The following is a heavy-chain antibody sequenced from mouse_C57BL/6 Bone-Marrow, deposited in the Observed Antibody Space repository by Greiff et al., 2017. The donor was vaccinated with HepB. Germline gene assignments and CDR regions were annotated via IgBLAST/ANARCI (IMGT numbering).Heavy chain of an antibody. D-gene: IGHD2-3*01. V-gene: IGHV6-6*01. J-gene: IGHJ4*01. CDR2: IRNKANNHAT. Sequence: EVKLMESGGGLVQPGGSMKLSCAASGFTFSDAWMDWVRQSPEKGLEWVAEIRNKANNHATYYAASVKGRFTISRDDSKSSVYLQMNSLRAEDTGIYYCTRSYDGYLYYYAMDYWGQGTSVTVSS. CDR3: TRSYDGYLYYYAMDY. CDR1: GFTFSDAW.